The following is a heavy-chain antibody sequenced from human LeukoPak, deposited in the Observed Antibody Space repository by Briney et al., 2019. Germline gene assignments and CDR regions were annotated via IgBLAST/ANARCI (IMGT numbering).Heavy chain of an antibody. V-gene: IGHV3-23*01. Sequence: GGSLRLSCAASGFTFSSYAMNWVRQAPGKGLEWVSTISGSGGSTYYADSVKGRSTISRDNSKNTLYLQMNSLRAEDTAVYYCAKDQHIVVVTAFDYWGQGTLVTVSS. D-gene: IGHD2-21*02. CDR2: ISGSGGST. CDR1: GFTFSSYA. CDR3: AKDQHIVVVTAFDY. J-gene: IGHJ4*02.